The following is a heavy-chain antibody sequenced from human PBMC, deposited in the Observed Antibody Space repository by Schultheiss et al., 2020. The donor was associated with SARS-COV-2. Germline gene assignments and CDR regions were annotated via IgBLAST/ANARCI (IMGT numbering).Heavy chain of an antibody. CDR3: ARSSGTSLDY. CDR1: GYTFTYRY. J-gene: IGHJ4*02. Sequence: VKVSCKASGYTFTYRYLHWVRQAPGQALEWMGWITPFNGNTNYAQKFQDRVTITRDRSMSTAYMELSSLRSEDTAMYYCARSSGTSLDYWGQGTLVTVSS. D-gene: IGHD2-2*01. V-gene: IGHV1-45*02. CDR2: ITPFNGNT.